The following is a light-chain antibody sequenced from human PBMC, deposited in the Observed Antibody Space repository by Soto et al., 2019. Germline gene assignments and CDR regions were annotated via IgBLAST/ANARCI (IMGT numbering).Light chain of an antibody. CDR3: FSYAGSSTFVV. Sequence: QSVLTQPASVSGSPGQSITISCTGTSSDVGSYNLVSWYQQHPGKAPKLMIYEGSKRPSGVSNRFSGSKSGNTASLTISGLQDEDESDYYCFSYAGSSTFVVFGGGTKVTVL. J-gene: IGLJ2*01. CDR1: SSDVGSYNL. CDR2: EGS. V-gene: IGLV2-23*03.